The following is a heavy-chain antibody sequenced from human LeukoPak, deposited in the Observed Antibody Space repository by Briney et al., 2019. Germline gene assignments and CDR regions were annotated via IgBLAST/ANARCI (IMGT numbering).Heavy chain of an antibody. CDR2: IYHSGST. CDR1: GGSISSGGYY. CDR3: ARESIAARTLDY. D-gene: IGHD6-6*01. J-gene: IGHJ4*02. V-gene: IGHV4-30-2*01. Sequence: SQTLSLTCTVSGGSISSGGYYWSWIRQPPGKGLEWTGYIYHSGSTYYNPSLKSRVTISVDRSKNQFSLKLSSVTAADTAVYYCARESIAARTLDYWGQGTLVTVSS.